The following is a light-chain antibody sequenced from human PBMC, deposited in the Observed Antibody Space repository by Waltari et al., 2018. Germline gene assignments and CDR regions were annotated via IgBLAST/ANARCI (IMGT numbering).Light chain of an antibody. CDR2: EVS. CDR1: SSDIGRYNY. J-gene: IGLJ2*01. V-gene: IGLV2-14*01. Sequence: QSALTQPASVSGSPGQAITISCTGTSSDIGRYNYVSWYQQHPGKAPKLGISEVSNRPSGVSNRVSGAKAGNTASLTISGLQAEDGAHYYCSSYTNSGNVVFGGGTKLTVL. CDR3: SSYTNSGNVV.